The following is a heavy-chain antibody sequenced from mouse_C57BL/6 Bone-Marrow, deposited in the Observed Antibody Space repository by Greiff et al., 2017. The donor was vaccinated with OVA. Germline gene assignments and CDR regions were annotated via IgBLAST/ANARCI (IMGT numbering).Heavy chain of an antibody. CDR1: GYTFTSYW. CDR3: ARRGYDGWFAY. D-gene: IGHD2-2*01. Sequence: VQLQESGAELVRPGSSVKLSCKASGYTFTSYWMHWVKQRPIQGLEWIGNIDPSDSETHYNQKFKDKATLTVDKSSSTAYMQLSSLTSEDSAVYYCARRGYDGWFAYWGQGTLVTVSA. CDR2: IDPSDSET. J-gene: IGHJ3*01. V-gene: IGHV1-52*01.